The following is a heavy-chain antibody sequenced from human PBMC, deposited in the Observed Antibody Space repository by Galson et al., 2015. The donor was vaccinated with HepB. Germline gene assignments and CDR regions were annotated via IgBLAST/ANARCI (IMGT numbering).Heavy chain of an antibody. V-gene: IGHV3-9*01. J-gene: IGHJ3*02. CDR1: GFTFDDYA. CDR2: ISWNSGSI. CDR3: VKDISMVVVGIETAFDI. Sequence: SLRLSCAASGFTFDDYAMHWVRQAPGKGLEWVSFISWNSGSIGYADSVKGRFTISRDNAKNALYLQMNSLRPEDTALYYCVKDISMVVVGIETAFDIWGQGTMVTVSS. D-gene: IGHD3-22*01.